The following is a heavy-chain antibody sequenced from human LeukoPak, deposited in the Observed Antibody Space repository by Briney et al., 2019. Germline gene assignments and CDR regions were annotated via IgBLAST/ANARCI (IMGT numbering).Heavy chain of an antibody. Sequence: ASVKVSCKASGYTFTSYGISWVRQAPGQGLEWMGWISAYNGNTNYAQKLQGRVTMTTDTSTSTAYMELRSLRSDDTAVYYCARDLPEYDSSGYYYKLAFDIWGQGTMVTVSS. CDR1: GYTFTSYG. V-gene: IGHV1-18*01. D-gene: IGHD3-22*01. CDR2: ISAYNGNT. J-gene: IGHJ3*02. CDR3: ARDLPEYDSSGYYYKLAFDI.